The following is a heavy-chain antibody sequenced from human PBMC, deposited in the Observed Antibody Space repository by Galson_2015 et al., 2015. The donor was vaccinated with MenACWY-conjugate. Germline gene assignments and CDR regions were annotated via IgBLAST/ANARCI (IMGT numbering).Heavy chain of an antibody. J-gene: IGHJ4*02. CDR3: AKARGGGSPHDYFDY. CDR2: IRYDGSNK. D-gene: IGHD3-10*01. CDR1: GFTFSSYA. V-gene: IGHV3-30*02. Sequence: SLRLSCAASGFTFSSYAMHWVRQAPGKGLEWVAFIRYDGSNKYYADSVKGRFTISRDNSKNTLYLQMNSLRAEDTAVYYCAKARGGGSPHDYFDYWGQGTLVTVSS.